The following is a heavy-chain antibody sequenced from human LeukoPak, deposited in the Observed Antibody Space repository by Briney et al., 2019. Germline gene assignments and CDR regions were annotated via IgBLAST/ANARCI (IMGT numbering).Heavy chain of an antibody. CDR2: IYHSGST. Sequence: SETLSLTCTVSGGSISSGGYYWSWIRQPPGKGLEWIGYIYHSGSTYYNPSLKSRVTISVDRSKNQFSLKLSSVTAADTAEYFCARTHCEGDCFSAIRYWGQGTPVTVSS. D-gene: IGHD2-21*02. V-gene: IGHV4-30-2*01. CDR3: ARTHCEGDCFSAIRY. J-gene: IGHJ4*02. CDR1: GGSISSGGYY.